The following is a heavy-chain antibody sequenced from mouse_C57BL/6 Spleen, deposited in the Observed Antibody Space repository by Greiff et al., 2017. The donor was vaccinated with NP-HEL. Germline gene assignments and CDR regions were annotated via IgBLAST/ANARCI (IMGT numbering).Heavy chain of an antibody. Sequence: VQLQQSGPELVKPGASVKIPCKASGYTFTDYNMDWVKQSHGKSLEWIGDINPNNGGTIYNQKFKGKATLTVDKSSSTAYMELRSLTSEDTAVYYCARGRQLRLPHYFDYWGQGTTLTVSS. CDR3: ARGRQLRLPHYFDY. CDR1: GYTFTDYN. CDR2: INPNNGGT. V-gene: IGHV1-18*01. J-gene: IGHJ2*01. D-gene: IGHD3-2*02.